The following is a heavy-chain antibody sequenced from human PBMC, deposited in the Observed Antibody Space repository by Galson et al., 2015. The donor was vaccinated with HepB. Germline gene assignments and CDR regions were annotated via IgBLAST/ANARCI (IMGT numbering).Heavy chain of an antibody. CDR3: AKDERAWAMTS. V-gene: IGHV3-23*01. D-gene: IGHD4-11*01. Sequence: SLRLSCAASGFTSTTYAISWVRQAPGKGLEWVSAISGSGGSTYYADSVKGRFTISRDNSKNTLYLQMNSLRAEDTAVYYCAKDERAWAMTSWGQGTLVTVSS. CDR2: ISGSGGST. J-gene: IGHJ4*02. CDR1: GFTSTTYA.